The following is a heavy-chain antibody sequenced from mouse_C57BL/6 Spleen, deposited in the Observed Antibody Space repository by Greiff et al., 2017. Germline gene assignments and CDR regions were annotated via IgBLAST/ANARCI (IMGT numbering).Heavy chain of an antibody. D-gene: IGHD1-1*01. CDR2: INPSTGGT. V-gene: IGHV1-42*01. CDR3: ARSIHYYGSSDWYFDV. CDR1: GYSFTGYY. J-gene: IGHJ1*03. Sequence: EVQLQQSGPELVKPGASVKISCKASGYSFTGYYMNWVKQSPEKSLEWIGEINPSTGGTTYNQKFKAKATLTVDKSSSTAYMQLKSLTSEDSAVYYCARSIHYYGSSDWYFDVWGTGTTVTVSS.